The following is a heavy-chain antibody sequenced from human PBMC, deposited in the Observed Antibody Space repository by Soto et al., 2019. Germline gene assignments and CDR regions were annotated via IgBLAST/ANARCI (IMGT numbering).Heavy chain of an antibody. V-gene: IGHV4-31*03. J-gene: IGHJ4*02. CDR3: ARFNWNDPGY. CDR2: IYYSGST. CDR1: GVSISSGGYF. Sequence: SETLSLTCTVSGVSISSGGYFWNWIRQHPGKGLEWIGYIYYSGSTYYSPSLKSRVTISVDASENQFSLMLSSVTAADTAVYYCARFNWNDPGYWGQGTLVTVSS. D-gene: IGHD1-1*01.